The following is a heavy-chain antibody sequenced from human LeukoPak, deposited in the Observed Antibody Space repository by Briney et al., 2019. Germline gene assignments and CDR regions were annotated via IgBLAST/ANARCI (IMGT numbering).Heavy chain of an antibody. Sequence: GGSLRLSCAASGLTFSAYAMSWFRQAPGKRLEWVANIHDDGHVRNYEDSVKGRFTISRDDARSSVYLQLRSLRAEDTALYFCARGRGWVDHWGQGTLVTVSS. CDR3: ARGRGWVDH. V-gene: IGHV3-7*01. D-gene: IGHD3-16*01. CDR2: IHDDGHVR. CDR1: GLTFSAYA. J-gene: IGHJ4*02.